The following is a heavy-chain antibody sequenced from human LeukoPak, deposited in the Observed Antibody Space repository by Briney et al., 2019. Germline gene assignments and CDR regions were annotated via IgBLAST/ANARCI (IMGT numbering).Heavy chain of an antibody. J-gene: IGHJ4*02. CDR1: GSTFSDYS. D-gene: IGHD5-24*01. V-gene: IGHV3-48*01. CDR3: ARDYKYAFDN. CDR2: IGIDSGNT. Sequence: PGGSLRLSCAASGSTFSDYSMNWVRQAPGKGLEWISYIGIDSGNTNYADSVKGRFTISGDKAKNSLYLNSLRVEDTAVYYCARDYKYAFDNWGQGTLVTVSS.